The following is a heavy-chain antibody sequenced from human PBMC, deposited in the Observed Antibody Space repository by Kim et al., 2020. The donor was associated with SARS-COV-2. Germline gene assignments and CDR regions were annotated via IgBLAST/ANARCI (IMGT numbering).Heavy chain of an antibody. CDR3: ARGKDDECSGGSCYPSRWFDP. V-gene: IGHV4-34*01. Sequence: SETLSLTCAVYGGSFSGYYWSWIRQPPGKGLEWIGEINHSGSTNYNPSLKSRVTISVDTSKNQFSLKLSSVTAADTAVYYCARGKDDECSGGSCYPSRWFDPWGQGTLVTVSS. CDR1: GGSFSGYY. D-gene: IGHD2-15*01. CDR2: INHSGST. J-gene: IGHJ5*02.